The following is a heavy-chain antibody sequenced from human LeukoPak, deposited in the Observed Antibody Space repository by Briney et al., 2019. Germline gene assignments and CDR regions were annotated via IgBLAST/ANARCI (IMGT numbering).Heavy chain of an antibody. CDR3: ASRIAVALGY. D-gene: IGHD6-19*01. J-gene: IGHJ4*02. CDR1: GFTFSSYS. V-gene: IGHV3-21*01. Sequence: GGSLRLSCAASGFTFSSYSMNWVRQAPGKGLEWVSSISSSSSYIYYADSVKGRFPISRDNAKNSLYLQMNSLRAEDTAVYCCASRIAVALGYWGQGTVVTVSS. CDR2: ISSSSSYI.